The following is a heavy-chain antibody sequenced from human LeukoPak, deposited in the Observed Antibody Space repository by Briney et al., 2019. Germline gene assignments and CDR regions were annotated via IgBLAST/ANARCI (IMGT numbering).Heavy chain of an antibody. Sequence: PSETLSLTCAVYGGSFSGYYWSWIRQPPGKGLEWIGEINHSGSTNYNPSLKSRVTISVDTSKNQFSLKLSSVTAADTAVYYCARHPSRVVPAAIFYMDVWGKGTTVTVSS. CDR3: ARHPSRVVPAAIFYMDV. V-gene: IGHV4-34*01. CDR2: INHSGST. J-gene: IGHJ6*03. D-gene: IGHD2-2*02. CDR1: GGSFSGYY.